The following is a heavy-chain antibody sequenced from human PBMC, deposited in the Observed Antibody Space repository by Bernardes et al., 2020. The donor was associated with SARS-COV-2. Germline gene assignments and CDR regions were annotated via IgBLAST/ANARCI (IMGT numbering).Heavy chain of an antibody. D-gene: IGHD3-16*02. CDR1: GGSISSDYYY. J-gene: IGHJ4*02. CDR2: LYYSGST. V-gene: IGHV4-30-4*01. CDR3: ARDTFGGVILP. Sequence: SETLSLTCTVSGGSISSDYYYWSWIRQPKGKDLEWIRYLYYSGSTYYNPSLKSRVTISVDTSKNQFSLKLSSVTAADTAVYYCARDTFGGVILPWGQGTLVTVSP.